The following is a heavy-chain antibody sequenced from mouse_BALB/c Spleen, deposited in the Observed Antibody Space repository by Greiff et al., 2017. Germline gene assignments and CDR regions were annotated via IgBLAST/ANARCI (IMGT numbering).Heavy chain of an antibody. J-gene: IGHJ2*01. CDR2: IDPANGNT. CDR3: ARTTVVATPFDY. V-gene: IGHV14-3*02. D-gene: IGHD1-1*01. Sequence: VQLQQSGAELVKPGASVKLSCTASGFNIKDTYMHWVKQRPEQGLERIGRIDPANGNTKYDPKFQGKATITADTSSNTAYLQLSSLTSEDTAVYYCARTTVVATPFDYWGQGTTLTVSS. CDR1: GFNIKDTY.